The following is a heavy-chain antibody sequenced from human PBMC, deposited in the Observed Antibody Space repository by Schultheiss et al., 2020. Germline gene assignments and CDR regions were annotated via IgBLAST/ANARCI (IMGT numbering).Heavy chain of an antibody. J-gene: IGHJ4*02. CDR3: ARHSDFWSGHFDY. V-gene: IGHV4-59*08. D-gene: IGHD3-3*01. CDR1: GGSISSSY. Sequence: SQTLSLTCTVFGGSISSSYWSWIRQPPGKGLEWIGYIYYSGSTYYNPSLKSRVTISVDTSKNQFSLKLSSVTAADTAVYYCARHSDFWSGHFDYWGQGTLVTVSS. CDR2: IYYSGST.